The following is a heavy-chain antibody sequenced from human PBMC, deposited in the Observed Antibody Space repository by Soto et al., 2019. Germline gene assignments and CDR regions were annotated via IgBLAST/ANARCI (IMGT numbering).Heavy chain of an antibody. CDR1: GGSISSYY. D-gene: IGHD5-18*01. Sequence: PSETLSLTCTVSGGSISSYYWSWIRQPAGKGLEWIGRIYTSGSTNYNPSLKSRVTMPVDTSKNQFSLRLSSVTAADTAVYYCASSGYSYGSAWFDPWGQGTLVTVSS. CDR3: ASSGYSYGSAWFDP. CDR2: IYTSGST. J-gene: IGHJ5*02. V-gene: IGHV4-4*07.